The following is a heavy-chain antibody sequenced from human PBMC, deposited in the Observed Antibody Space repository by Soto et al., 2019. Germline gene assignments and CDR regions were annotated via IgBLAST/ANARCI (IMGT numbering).Heavy chain of an antibody. CDR1: GGTFSSYA. Sequence: ASVKVSCKASGGTFSSYAINWVRQAPGQGLEWMGGIIPMFGTTKYAQRLQGRLTVSADESTSTAYMELSSLRSEDTAVYYCARGVVVVAASQLGWFDPWGQGTLVTVSS. V-gene: IGHV1-69*13. CDR2: IIPMFGTT. D-gene: IGHD2-15*01. J-gene: IGHJ5*02. CDR3: ARGVVVVAASQLGWFDP.